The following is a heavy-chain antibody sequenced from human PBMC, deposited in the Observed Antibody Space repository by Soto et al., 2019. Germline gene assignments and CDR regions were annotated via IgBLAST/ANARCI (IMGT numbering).Heavy chain of an antibody. D-gene: IGHD5-18*01. CDR3: DSPGVWDTNMLNFLGY. V-gene: IGHV3-73*01. Sequence: GGSLRLSCAASGLIFSGSALHWVRQASGKGLEWVCRISSKANSYAAAYGAAMKGRFTISRDDSKNTTYLQMNGLKTDDTAVYSCDSPGVWDTNMLNFLGYWGTGALVTVSS. CDR2: ISSKANSYAA. CDR1: GLIFSGSA. J-gene: IGHJ4*02.